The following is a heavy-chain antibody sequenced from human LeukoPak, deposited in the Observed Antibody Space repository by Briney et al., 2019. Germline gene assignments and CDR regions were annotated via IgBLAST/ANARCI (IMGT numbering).Heavy chain of an antibody. D-gene: IGHD3-22*01. V-gene: IGHV4-59*01. CDR3: ARVPNHYDSSGYPSTLFDY. CDR1: GGSISGYY. CDR2: IYYSGST. J-gene: IGHJ4*02. Sequence: SETLSLTCTVSGGSISGYYWSWIRQPPGKGLEWIGYIYYSGSTNYNPSLKSRVTISVDTSKNQFSLKLSSVTAADTAVYYCARVPNHYDSSGYPSTLFDYWGQGTLVTVSS.